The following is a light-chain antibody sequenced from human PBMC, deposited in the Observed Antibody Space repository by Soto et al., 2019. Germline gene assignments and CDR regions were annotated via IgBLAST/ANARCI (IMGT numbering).Light chain of an antibody. CDR1: SSNIGAGYD. CDR3: QSFDTRLNSVV. Sequence: QSVVTQPPSASGALGQRVTISCTGSSSNIGAGYDVHWYQHFPGRAPRLLIFGNNNRPSGVPDRFSGSKSGTSASLDISGLQADDEADYYCQSFDTRLNSVVFGGGTQLTVL. V-gene: IGLV1-40*01. CDR2: GNN. J-gene: IGLJ2*01.